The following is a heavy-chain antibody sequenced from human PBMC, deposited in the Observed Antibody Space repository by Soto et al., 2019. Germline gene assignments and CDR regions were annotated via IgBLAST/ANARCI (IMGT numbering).Heavy chain of an antibody. J-gene: IGHJ4*02. CDR2: ISYDGSNK. CDR3: AKDRARYYYDSSGPAPFGY. D-gene: IGHD3-22*01. Sequence: LRLSCAASGFTFSSYGMHWVRQAPGKGLEWVAVISYDGSNKYYADSVKGRFTISRDNSKNTLYLQMNSLRAEDTAVYYCAKDRARYYYDSSGPAPFGYWGQGTLVTVSS. CDR1: GFTFSSYG. V-gene: IGHV3-30*18.